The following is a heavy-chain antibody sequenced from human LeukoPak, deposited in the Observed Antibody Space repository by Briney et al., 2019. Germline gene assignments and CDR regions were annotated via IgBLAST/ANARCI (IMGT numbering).Heavy chain of an antibody. CDR3: ARADSSSWSILDY. J-gene: IGHJ4*02. V-gene: IGHV1-8*01. CDR1: GYTFTSYD. Sequence: ASVKVSCKASGYTFTSYDINWVRQATGQGLEWTGWMNPNSGNTGYAQKFQGRVTMTRNTSISTAYMELSSLRSEDTAVYYCARADSSSWSILDYWGQGTLVTVSS. CDR2: MNPNSGNT. D-gene: IGHD6-13*01.